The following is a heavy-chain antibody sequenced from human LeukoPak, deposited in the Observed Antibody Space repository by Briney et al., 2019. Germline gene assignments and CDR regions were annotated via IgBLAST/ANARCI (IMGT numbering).Heavy chain of an antibody. J-gene: IGHJ4*02. CDR1: GLPFSKHR. CDR2: VSDSGSDT. CDR3: AKRVPYSSSSVYFDN. V-gene: IGHV3-23*01. D-gene: IGHD6-6*01. Sequence: GGSLTLSCAASGLPFSKHRMLGLRQASGKALEWVSCVSDSGSDTYYADSVKGRFTVSRDNSKNTLYLQMNSLRAEDRAVYYCAKRVPYSSSSVYFDNWGQGTLVTVSS.